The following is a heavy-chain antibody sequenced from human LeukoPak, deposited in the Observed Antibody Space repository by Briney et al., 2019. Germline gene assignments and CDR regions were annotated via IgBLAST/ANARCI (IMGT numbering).Heavy chain of an antibody. Sequence: VASVKVSCKASGYTFTSYGISWVRQAPGQGLEWMGWISAYNGNTNYAQKLQGRVTMTTDTSTSTAYMELRSLRSDDTAVYYCARVGSVVVAAKVAGFDPWGQGTLVTVSS. CDR1: GYTFTSYG. CDR3: ARVGSVVVAAKVAGFDP. J-gene: IGHJ5*02. V-gene: IGHV1-18*01. CDR2: ISAYNGNT. D-gene: IGHD2-15*01.